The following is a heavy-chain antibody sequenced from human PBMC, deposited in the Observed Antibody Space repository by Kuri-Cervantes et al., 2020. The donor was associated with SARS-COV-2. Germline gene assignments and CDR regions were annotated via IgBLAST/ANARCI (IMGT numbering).Heavy chain of an antibody. V-gene: IGHV3-23*01. D-gene: IGHD6-6*01. CDR1: GFTFDDYA. J-gene: IGHJ4*02. CDR3: AKDPLWGSSSNFDY. Sequence: GGSLRLSCAASGFTFDDYAMSWVRQAPGKGLEWVSAISGSGGSTYYADSVKGRFTISRDNSKNTLYLQMNSLRAEDTAVYYCAKDPLWGSSSNFDYWGQGTLVTVSS. CDR2: ISGSGGST.